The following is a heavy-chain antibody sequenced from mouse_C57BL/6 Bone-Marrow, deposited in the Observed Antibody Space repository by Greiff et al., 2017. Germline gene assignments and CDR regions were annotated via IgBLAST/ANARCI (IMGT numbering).Heavy chain of an antibody. Sequence: VQLQQSGAELARPGASVKLSCKASGYTFTSYGISWVKQRTGQGLEWIGEIYPRSGNTYYNEKFKGKATLTADKSSSTAYMELRSLTSEDSAVYFCANYYYGSSPFAYWGQGTLVTVSA. CDR3: ANYYYGSSPFAY. CDR2: IYPRSGNT. V-gene: IGHV1-81*01. CDR1: GYTFTSYG. D-gene: IGHD1-1*01. J-gene: IGHJ3*01.